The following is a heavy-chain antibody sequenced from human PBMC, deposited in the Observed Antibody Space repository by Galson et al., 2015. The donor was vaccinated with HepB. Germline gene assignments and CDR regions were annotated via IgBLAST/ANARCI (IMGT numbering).Heavy chain of an antibody. Sequence: SLRLSCAASGFIFSTFAFHWVRQAPGKGLEWVAVIWYDGSNKFYADSVKGRFTISRDNSRNTVYLQMNSLRADDTSIYYCARAGREELDYDDSSAFMFHGMDVWGQGTTVSVSS. CDR1: GFIFSTFA. CDR2: IWYDGSNK. D-gene: IGHD3-22*01. CDR3: ARAGREELDYDDSSAFMFHGMDV. V-gene: IGHV3-33*01. J-gene: IGHJ6*02.